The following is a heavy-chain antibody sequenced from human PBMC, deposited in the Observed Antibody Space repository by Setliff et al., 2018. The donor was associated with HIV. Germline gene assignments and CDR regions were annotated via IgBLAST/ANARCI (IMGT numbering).Heavy chain of an antibody. CDR1: GYTFTGYY. Sequence: ASVKVSCKASGYTFTGYYIHWVRQDPGQGLEWMGWINPNSGGTNYAQKFQGRVTMTRDTSTSTAYMELRSLRSDDTAVYYCARDSSFNMDVWGKGTTVTVSS. V-gene: IGHV1-2*02. J-gene: IGHJ6*03. CDR3: ARDSSFNMDV. CDR2: INPNSGGT.